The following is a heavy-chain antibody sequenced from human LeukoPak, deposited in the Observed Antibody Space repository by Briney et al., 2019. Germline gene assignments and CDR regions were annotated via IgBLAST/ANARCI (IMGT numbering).Heavy chain of an antibody. J-gene: IGHJ4*02. CDR1: GGSISSSY. D-gene: IGHD3-22*01. V-gene: IGHV4-59*01. Sequence: SETLSLTCTVSGGSISSSYWSWIRQPPGKGLEWIGYIYYSGSTNYNPSLKSRVTISVDTSKSQFSLKLSSVTSADTAVYYCARGPSGGYYYSSYWGQGTLVTVSS. CDR3: ARGPSGGYYYSSY. CDR2: IYYSGST.